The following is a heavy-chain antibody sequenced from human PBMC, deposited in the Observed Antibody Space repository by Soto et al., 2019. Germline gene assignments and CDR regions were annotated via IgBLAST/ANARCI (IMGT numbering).Heavy chain of an antibody. J-gene: IGHJ1*01. D-gene: IGHD6-6*01. CDR3: ARGNEAARRRYFQH. CDR1: GYTFTSYD. V-gene: IGHV1-8*01. CDR2: MNPNSGNT. Sequence: QVQLVQSGAEVKKPGASVKVSCKASGYTFTSYDINWVRQATGQGLEWMGWMNPNSGNTGYAQKFRGRVTMTRNTSINTAYMELSGLRSEDTAVYYWARGNEAARRRYFQHWGQGTLVTVSS.